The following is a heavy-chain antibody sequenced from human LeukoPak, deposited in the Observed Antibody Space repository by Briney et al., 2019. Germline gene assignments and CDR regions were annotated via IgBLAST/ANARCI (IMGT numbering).Heavy chain of an antibody. D-gene: IGHD1-7*01. V-gene: IGHV4-34*01. CDR1: GGSFSGYY. J-gene: IGHJ4*02. Sequence: SETLSLTCAVYGGSFSGYYWSWIRQPPGKGLEWIGEINHSGSTNYNPSLKSRVTISVDTSKNQFSLKLSSVTAADTAVYYCARGFIGTRPFDYWGQGTLVTVSS. CDR2: INHSGST. CDR3: ARGFIGTRPFDY.